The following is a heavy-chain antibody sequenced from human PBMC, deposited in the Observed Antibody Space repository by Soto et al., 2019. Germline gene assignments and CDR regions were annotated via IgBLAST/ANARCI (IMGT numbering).Heavy chain of an antibody. CDR3: ARVVKGRYYDSSGYYYWGWFDP. CDR1: GGSISSGGYY. D-gene: IGHD3-22*01. V-gene: IGHV4-31*03. CDR2: IYYSGST. Sequence: QVQLQESGPGLVKPSQTLSLTCTVSGGSISSGGYYWSWIRQHPGKGLEWIGYIYYSGSTYYNPSLKSRVTISVDTSKNQFSLKLSSVTAADKAVYYCARVVKGRYYDSSGYYYWGWFDPWGQGTLVTVSS. J-gene: IGHJ5*02.